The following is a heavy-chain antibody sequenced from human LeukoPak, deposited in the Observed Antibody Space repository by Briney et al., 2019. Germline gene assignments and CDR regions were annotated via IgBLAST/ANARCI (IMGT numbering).Heavy chain of an antibody. CDR1: GFTFSSYA. Sequence: GGSLRLSCAASGFTFSSYAMSWVRQAPGKGLEWVSAISGSGGSTYYADSVKGRFTISRDNSKNTLYLQMNSLRAEDTAVYHCATYQLLLSLLFWGQGTLVTVSS. CDR2: ISGSGGST. D-gene: IGHD2-2*01. V-gene: IGHV3-23*01. CDR3: ATYQLLLSLLF. J-gene: IGHJ4*02.